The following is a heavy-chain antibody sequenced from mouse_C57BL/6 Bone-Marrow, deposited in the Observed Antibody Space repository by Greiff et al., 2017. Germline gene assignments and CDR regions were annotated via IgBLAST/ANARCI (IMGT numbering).Heavy chain of an antibody. J-gene: IGHJ2*01. CDR3: AEGIVGLYYFDY. V-gene: IGHV14-2*01. D-gene: IGHD3-3*01. CDR2: IDPEDGET. CDR1: GFNIKDYY. Sequence: EVKLQESGAELVKPGASVKLSCTASGFNIKDYYMHWVKQRTEQGLEWIGRIDPEDGETKYAPKFQGKATITADTSSNTAYLQLSSLTSEDTAVYYCAEGIVGLYYFDYWGQGTTLTVSS.